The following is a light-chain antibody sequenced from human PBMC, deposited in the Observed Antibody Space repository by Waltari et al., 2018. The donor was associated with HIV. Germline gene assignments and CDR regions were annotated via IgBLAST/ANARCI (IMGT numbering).Light chain of an antibody. V-gene: IGLV1-36*01. J-gene: IGLJ2*01. CDR2: HDD. Sequence: QSVLTQSPSVSEAPGQRVTISCSGSNYNIGSHPLQWYRQSPGKPPRLLVYHDDLILSGVSDRLSASKSGTSASLAINDLQSEDESLYYCATWDDGLNALLFGGGTKVTVL. CDR1: NYNIGSHP. CDR3: ATWDDGLNALL.